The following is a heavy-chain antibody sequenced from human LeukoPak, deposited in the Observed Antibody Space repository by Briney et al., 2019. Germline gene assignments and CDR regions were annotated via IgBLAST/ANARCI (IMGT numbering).Heavy chain of an antibody. CDR2: ISYDGSNK. V-gene: IGHV3-30-3*01. CDR3: ARDMTAYYYDSSGYGLNY. D-gene: IGHD3-22*01. Sequence: GGSLRLSCAASGFTFSSYAMHWVRQAPGKGLEWVAVISYDGSNKYYADSVKGRFTISRDNSKNTLYLQMNSLRAEDTAVYYCARDMTAYYYDSSGYGLNYWGQGTLVTVSS. CDR1: GFTFSSYA. J-gene: IGHJ4*02.